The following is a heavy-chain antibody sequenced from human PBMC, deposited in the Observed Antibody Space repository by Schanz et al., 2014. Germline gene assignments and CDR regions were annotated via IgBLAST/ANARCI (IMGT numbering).Heavy chain of an antibody. J-gene: IGHJ4*02. CDR2: IFFSGAT. CDR1: GDSISNTPYY. CDR3: ARGGFWGSYYGLFDY. D-gene: IGHD1-26*01. Sequence: QVQLQESGPGLVKPSQTLSLTCTVSGDSISNTPYYWTWIRQHPGKGLELIGYIFFSGATHQNPALKSRISISIDTSKNQFSLDLTSVTAADTAVYYCARGGFWGSYYGLFDYWGQGALVTVSS. V-gene: IGHV4-31*03.